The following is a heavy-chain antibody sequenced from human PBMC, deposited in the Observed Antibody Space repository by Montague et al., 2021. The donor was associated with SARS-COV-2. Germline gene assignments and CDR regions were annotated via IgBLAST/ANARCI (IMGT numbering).Heavy chain of an antibody. V-gene: IGHV4-59*01. CDR2: IYHNGST. CDR1: GGSISSYY. Sequence: SETLSLTCTVSGGSISSYYWTWIRQPPGKGLESIGYIYHNGSTKYNPSLKSRVTIPVDTSKNQFSPKLSSVSVADTAVYYCARGGGNSADYYNYTMDVWGQGTTVTVFS. D-gene: IGHD4-23*01. CDR3: ARGGGNSADYYNYTMDV. J-gene: IGHJ6*02.